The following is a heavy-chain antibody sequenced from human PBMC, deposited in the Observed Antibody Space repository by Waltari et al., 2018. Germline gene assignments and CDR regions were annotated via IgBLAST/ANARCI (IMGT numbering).Heavy chain of an antibody. CDR2: IKSKTDGGTT. D-gene: IGHD3-22*01. Sequence: EVQLVESGGGLVKPGGSLRLSCAASGFTFSNAWMSWVRPAPGKGLEWVGRIKSKTDGGTTDYAAPVKGRFTISRDDSKNTLYLQMNSLKTEDTAVYYCTTAYYDSSGYYFSDYWGQGTLVTVSS. J-gene: IGHJ4*02. V-gene: IGHV3-15*01. CDR3: TTAYYDSSGYYFSDY. CDR1: GFTFSNAW.